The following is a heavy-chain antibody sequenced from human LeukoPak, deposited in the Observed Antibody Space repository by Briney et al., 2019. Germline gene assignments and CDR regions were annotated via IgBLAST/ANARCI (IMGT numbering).Heavy chain of an antibody. CDR1: GGSISSYY. Sequence: SETLSLTCTVSGGSISSYYWSWIRHPAGKGLELIGRIYTSGSTNYNPSLKSRVTMSVDTSKNQFSLKLSSVTAADTAVYYCARSTTVTTPFDYWGQGTLVTVSS. CDR2: IYTSGST. V-gene: IGHV4-4*07. J-gene: IGHJ4*02. CDR3: ARSTTVTTPFDY. D-gene: IGHD4-17*01.